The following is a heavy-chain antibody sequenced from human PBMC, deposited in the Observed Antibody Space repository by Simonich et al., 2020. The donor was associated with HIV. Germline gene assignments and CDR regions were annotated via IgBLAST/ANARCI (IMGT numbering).Heavy chain of an antibody. J-gene: IGHJ3*02. V-gene: IGHV4-34*01. CDR2: INRSGST. CDR3: ARRRPLGKDDAFDI. Sequence: QVQLQQWGAGLLKPSETLSLTCAVYGGSFSGYYWNWIRQPPGKGLEWIGEINRSGSTYYNPSLKSRMIVSVDMSKYQFSLKLNSVTAADTAVYYCARRRPLGKDDAFDIWGQGTLVTVSS. D-gene: IGHD7-27*01. CDR1: GGSFSGYY.